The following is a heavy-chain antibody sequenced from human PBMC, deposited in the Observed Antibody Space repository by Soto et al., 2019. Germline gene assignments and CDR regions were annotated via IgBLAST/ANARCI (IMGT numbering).Heavy chain of an antibody. CDR2: VCYNGRT. J-gene: IGHJ5*02. CDR3: ARSISGFGAKNWFDP. CDR1: GGSMTSYY. V-gene: IGHV4-59*01. Sequence: PSETLSLTCIVSGGSMTSYYWTWIRQSPGKGLEWIGYVCYNGRTSYNPSLESRLTISLDTSQNQFSLKLTSATAADTAVYYCARSISGFGAKNWFDPWGQGTLVTVSS. D-gene: IGHD3-16*01.